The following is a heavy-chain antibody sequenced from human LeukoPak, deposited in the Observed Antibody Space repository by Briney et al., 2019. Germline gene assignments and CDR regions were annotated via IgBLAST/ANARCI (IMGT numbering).Heavy chain of an antibody. CDR1: GGTFSSYA. D-gene: IGHD6-13*01. V-gene: IGHV1-69*05. Sequence: ASVKVSCKASGGTFSSYAISWVRQAPGQGLEWMGGIIPIFGTANYAQKFQGRVTITTDESTSTAYMELSSLRSEDTAVYHCALRTDRAGTYYYYYMDVWGKGTTVTVSS. J-gene: IGHJ6*03. CDR2: IIPIFGTA. CDR3: ALRTDRAGTYYYYYMDV.